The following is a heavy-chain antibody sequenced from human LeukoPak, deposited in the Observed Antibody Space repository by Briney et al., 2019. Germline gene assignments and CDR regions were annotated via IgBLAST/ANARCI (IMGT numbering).Heavy chain of an antibody. CDR2: INPSGGST. CDR1: GYTFTSYY. J-gene: IGHJ4*02. V-gene: IGHV1-46*01. D-gene: IGHD3-22*01. Sequence: ASVTVSCKASGYTFTSYYMHWVRQAPGQGLEWMGIINPSGGSTSYAQKFQGRVTMTRDTSTSTVYMELSSLRSEDTAVYYCAKSESYSSGYYYEPWAASYYFDYWGQGTLVTVSS. CDR3: AKSESYSSGYYYEPWAASYYFDY.